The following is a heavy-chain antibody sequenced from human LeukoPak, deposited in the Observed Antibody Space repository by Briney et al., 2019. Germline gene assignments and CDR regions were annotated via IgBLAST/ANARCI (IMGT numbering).Heavy chain of an antibody. CDR1: AFIFSDYY. CDR2: ISNNGRTI. D-gene: IGHD6-13*01. Sequence: PGGSLRLSCAASAFIFSDYYMIWIRQAPGKGLEWISYISNNGRTIYYADSVKGRFTISRDNAKNSLSLKMNSLRAEDTAVYYCARGAAAGIVGWLDPWGQGTLVTVSS. J-gene: IGHJ5*01. V-gene: IGHV3-11*04. CDR3: ARGAAAGIVGWLDP.